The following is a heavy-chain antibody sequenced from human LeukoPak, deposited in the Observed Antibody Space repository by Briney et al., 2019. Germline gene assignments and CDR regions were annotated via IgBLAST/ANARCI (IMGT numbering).Heavy chain of an antibody. D-gene: IGHD2-15*01. CDR3: ARAKRVVTVARYWFDP. CDR1: GYTFTGYY. V-gene: IGHV1-2*02. J-gene: IGHJ5*02. CDR2: INPNSGGT. Sequence: ASVKVSCKASGYTFTGYYMHWVRQAPGQGLEWKGWINPNSGGTNYAQKFQGRVTMTRDTSISTAYMELSRLRSDDTAVYYCARAKRVVTVARYWFDPWGQGTLVTVSS.